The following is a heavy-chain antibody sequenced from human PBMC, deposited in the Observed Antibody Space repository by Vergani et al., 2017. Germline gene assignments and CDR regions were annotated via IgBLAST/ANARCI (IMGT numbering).Heavy chain of an antibody. J-gene: IGHJ5*02. CDR3: ARSEDGDYLNWFDP. V-gene: IGHV4-59*12. CDR1: GGSISSYY. D-gene: IGHD4-17*01. CDR2: IYHSGST. Sequence: QVQLQESGPGLVKPSETLSLTCTVSGGSISSYYWSWIRQPPGKGLEWIGEIYHSGSTNYNPSLKSRVTISVDKSKNQFSLKLSSVTAADTAVYYCARSEDGDYLNWFDPWGQGTLVTGSS.